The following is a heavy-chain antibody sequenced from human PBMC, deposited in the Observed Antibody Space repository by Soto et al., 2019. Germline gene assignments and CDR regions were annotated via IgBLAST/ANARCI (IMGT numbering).Heavy chain of an antibody. V-gene: IGHV1-2*02. Sequence: ASVKVSCKASGYTFTGYYMHWVRQAPGQGLEWMGWINPNSGGTNYAQKFQGRVTMTRDTSISTAYMELSRLRSDDTAVYYCARLGITIFGVVTRGGMDVWGQGTTVTVSS. J-gene: IGHJ6*02. D-gene: IGHD3-3*01. CDR2: INPNSGGT. CDR1: GYTFTGYY. CDR3: ARLGITIFGVVTRGGMDV.